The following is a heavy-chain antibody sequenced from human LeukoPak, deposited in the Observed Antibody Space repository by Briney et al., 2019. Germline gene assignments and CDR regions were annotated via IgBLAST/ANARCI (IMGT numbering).Heavy chain of an antibody. CDR2: ISVYNGNT. D-gene: IGHD3-10*01. J-gene: IGHJ4*02. CDR3: ASDYYCGPGSSYKVIDY. CDR1: GYTFTSYG. Sequence: GASVKVSCKASGYTFTSYGISWVRQAPGQGLEWMGWISVYNGNTNYAQKLQGRVALTTDTSTSTAYMDLRSLRSDDTAVYYCASDYYCGPGSSYKVIDYWGQGTLVTVSS. V-gene: IGHV1-18*01.